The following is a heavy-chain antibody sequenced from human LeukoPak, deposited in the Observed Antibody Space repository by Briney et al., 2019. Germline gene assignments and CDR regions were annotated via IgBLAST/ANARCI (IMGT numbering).Heavy chain of an antibody. Sequence: GGSLRLSCAASGFTFSNAWMSWVRQAPGKGLECVSAISADGDSTYYADSVKGRFTISRDNSKNTLYLQMNSLRPGDTAVYYCAKDGVYSSSWTDYWGQGTLVTVSS. CDR1: GFTFSNAW. CDR3: AKDGVYSSSWTDY. CDR2: ISADGDST. J-gene: IGHJ4*02. D-gene: IGHD6-13*01. V-gene: IGHV3-23*01.